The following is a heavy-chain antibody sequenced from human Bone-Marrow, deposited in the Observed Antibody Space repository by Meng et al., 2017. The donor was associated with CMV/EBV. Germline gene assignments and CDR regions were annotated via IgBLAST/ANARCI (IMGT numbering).Heavy chain of an antibody. D-gene: IGHD2-2*01. J-gene: IGHJ4*02. Sequence: GESLKISCAASGFTFSSYAMSWVRQAPGKGLEWVSAISGSGGSTYYADSVKGRFTISRDNSKNTLYLQMNSLRAEDTAVYYCAKDHIPYCSSTSCYRPFDYWGQGTLVTVSS. V-gene: IGHV3-23*01. CDR2: ISGSGGST. CDR1: GFTFSSYA. CDR3: AKDHIPYCSSTSCYRPFDY.